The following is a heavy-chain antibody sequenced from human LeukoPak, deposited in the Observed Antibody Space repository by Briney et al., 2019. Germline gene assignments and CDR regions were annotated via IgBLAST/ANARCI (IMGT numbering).Heavy chain of an antibody. CDR3: ARLTLGPPDY. J-gene: IGHJ4*02. V-gene: IGHV4-39*01. D-gene: IGHD4/OR15-4a*01. CDR2: IYYSGST. CDR1: GGSISSSSYY. Sequence: SETLSLTCTVSGGSISSSSYYWGWIRQPPGKGLEWIGSIYYSGSTYYNPSLKSRVTISVGTSKNQFSLTLSSVTAADTAVYYCARLTLGPPDYWGQGTLVSVSP.